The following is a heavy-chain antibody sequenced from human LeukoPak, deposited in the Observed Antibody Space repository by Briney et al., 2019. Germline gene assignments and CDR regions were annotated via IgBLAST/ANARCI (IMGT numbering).Heavy chain of an antibody. Sequence: SSVKVSCKASEYTFAGSYIHWARQAPGQGLEWMGWINPKSGATNYAQQFQGRVTMTRDTSTSTAYTDLSRLRSDDTAAYYCARVQYNSDLQDPYYYFGMDVWGQGTTVTVSS. CDR3: ARVQYNSDLQDPYYYFGMDV. V-gene: IGHV1-2*02. J-gene: IGHJ6*02. CDR2: INPKSGAT. CDR1: EYTFAGSY. D-gene: IGHD1-20*01.